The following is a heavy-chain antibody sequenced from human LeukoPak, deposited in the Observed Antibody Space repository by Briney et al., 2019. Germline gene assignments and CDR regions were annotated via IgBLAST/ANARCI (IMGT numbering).Heavy chain of an antibody. Sequence: ASVKVSCKASGYTFTSYAIDWVRQAPGQRLEWMGWINAGNGDTKCSQKFQGRVTITRDTSATTGYMELTSLRSEDTAVYYCARARYRSGWYLDFWGQGTLVTVSS. J-gene: IGHJ4*02. CDR2: INAGNGDT. D-gene: IGHD6-19*01. V-gene: IGHV1-3*01. CDR3: ARARYRSGWYLDF. CDR1: GYTFTSYA.